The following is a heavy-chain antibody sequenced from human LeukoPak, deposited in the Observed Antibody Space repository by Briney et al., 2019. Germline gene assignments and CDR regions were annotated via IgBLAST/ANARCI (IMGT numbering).Heavy chain of an antibody. Sequence: ASVKVSCKASGYTFTSYFMHWVRQAPGQGLEWMGIINPSVGSTSYAQRFQGRVTMTRDTSASTVYKELSSLRSGDTAAYYCALWFGELAGGYFDYWGQGTLVTVSS. D-gene: IGHD3-10*01. V-gene: IGHV1-46*01. CDR1: GYTFTSYF. CDR2: INPSVGST. CDR3: ALWFGELAGGYFDY. J-gene: IGHJ4*02.